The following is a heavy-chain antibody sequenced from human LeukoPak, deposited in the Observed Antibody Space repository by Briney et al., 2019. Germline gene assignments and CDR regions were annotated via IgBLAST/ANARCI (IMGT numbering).Heavy chain of an antibody. Sequence: GESLKISCKGSGYSFTSYWIGWVRQMPGKGLEWMGIIYPGDSDTRYSPSFQGQVTISADKSISTAYLQWSSLKASDTAMYYCARTSGGSSYYYYYYGMDVWGQGTTVTVSS. CDR2: IYPGDSDT. V-gene: IGHV5-51*01. CDR3: ARTSGGSSYYYYYYGMDV. J-gene: IGHJ6*02. CDR1: GYSFTSYW. D-gene: IGHD2-15*01.